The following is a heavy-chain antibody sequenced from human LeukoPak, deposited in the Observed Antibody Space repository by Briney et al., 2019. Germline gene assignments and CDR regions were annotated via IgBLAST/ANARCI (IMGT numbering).Heavy chain of an antibody. D-gene: IGHD3-16*02. Sequence: SETLSLTCAVYGGSFSGYYWSWIRQPPGKGLEWIGEINHSGSTYYNPSLKSRVTISVDTSKNQFSLKLSSVTAADTAVYYCARWAFFMITFGGVIGTNNYFDYWGQGTLVTVSS. J-gene: IGHJ4*02. CDR1: GGSFSGYY. CDR3: ARWAFFMITFGGVIGTNNYFDY. V-gene: IGHV4-34*01. CDR2: INHSGST.